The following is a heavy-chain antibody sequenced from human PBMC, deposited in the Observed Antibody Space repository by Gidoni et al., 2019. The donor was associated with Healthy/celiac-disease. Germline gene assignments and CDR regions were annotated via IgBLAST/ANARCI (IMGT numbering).Heavy chain of an antibody. J-gene: IGHJ3*02. Sequence: QVQLVQSGAEVKKPGASVKVSCKASGYTFTGYYMHWVRQAPGQGLEWMGWINPNSGGTNYAQKFQGRVTMTRDTSISTAYMELSRLRSDDTAVYYCASAYCSSTSCNDAFDIWGQGTMVTVSS. CDR1: GYTFTGYY. D-gene: IGHD2-2*01. CDR3: ASAYCSSTSCNDAFDI. CDR2: INPNSGGT. V-gene: IGHV1-2*02.